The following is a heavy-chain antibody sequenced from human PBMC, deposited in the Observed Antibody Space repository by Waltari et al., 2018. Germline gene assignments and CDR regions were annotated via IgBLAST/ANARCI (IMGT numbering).Heavy chain of an antibody. D-gene: IGHD6-13*01. Sequence: QVQPVQSGAEVKTPGASVKVSCQASGYPFTGYYMPWVPQSPGQGLEWMGLINPNSGGTNYAQKLQGRVTMTTDTSTSTAYMELRSLRSDDTAVYYCASGTAADPGNNLNAFDIWGQGTMVTVSS. J-gene: IGHJ3*02. CDR3: ASGTAADPGNNLNAFDI. V-gene: IGHV1-2*02. CDR1: GYPFTGYY. CDR2: INPNSGGT.